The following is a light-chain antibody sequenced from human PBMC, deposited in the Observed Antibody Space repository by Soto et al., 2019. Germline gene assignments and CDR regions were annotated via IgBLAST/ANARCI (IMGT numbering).Light chain of an antibody. CDR1: SSNIGSHY. CDR2: RNN. J-gene: IGLJ2*01. V-gene: IGLV1-47*01. CDR3: AAWDDSLSVYVV. Sequence: QSVLTQPPSASGTPGQRVTISCSGSSSNIGSHYVYWYQQLPGTAPKLLIYRNNQRPSGVPDRFSGSKSGTSASLAISGLRSEDEAAYYCAAWDDSLSVYVVFGGGTKLTVL.